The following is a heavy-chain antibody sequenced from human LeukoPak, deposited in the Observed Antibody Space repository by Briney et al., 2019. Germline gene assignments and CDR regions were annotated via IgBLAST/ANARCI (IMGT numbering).Heavy chain of an antibody. CDR2: IYPSGST. CDR1: GGSISSYY. Sequence: PSETLSLTCTLSGGSISSYYWSWIRPPAGKGLEWIGRIYPSGSTNYNPSLESRVTMSVDTSKNQFSLKLSSVTAADTAVYYCARRGRSHIAAPTQYYFDYWGQGTLVTVSS. D-gene: IGHD2-15*01. CDR3: ARRGRSHIAAPTQYYFDY. J-gene: IGHJ4*02. V-gene: IGHV4-4*07.